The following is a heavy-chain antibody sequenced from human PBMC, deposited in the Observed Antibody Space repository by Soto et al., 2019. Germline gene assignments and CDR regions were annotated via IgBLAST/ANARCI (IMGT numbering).Heavy chain of an antibody. Sequence: SETLSLTCTVSGGSVRNGFYYWSWIRQPPGKGLEWIGFVYYNGITNYNPSLNSRLTISLDTSTNQFFLRLRSVTAADTAIYYRVRDCSSTSCSRGYYYAMDVWGQGTTVTVSS. CDR1: GGSVRNGFYY. CDR3: VRDCSSTSCSRGYYYAMDV. CDR2: VYYNGIT. D-gene: IGHD2-2*01. J-gene: IGHJ6*02. V-gene: IGHV4-61*01.